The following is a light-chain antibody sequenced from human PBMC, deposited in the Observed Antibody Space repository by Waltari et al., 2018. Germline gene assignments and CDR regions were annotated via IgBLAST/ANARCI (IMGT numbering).Light chain of an antibody. CDR3: QQFDAYPLT. V-gene: IGKV1-9*01. J-gene: IGKJ4*01. Sequence: IQVTQSPSSLSASVGDRVIITCRARQGITNYLTWFQQKPGKAPKLLIYSVSTLHSGVPSRFSGSGSGTDFTLTISSLQPEDFATYYCQQFDAYPLTFGGGTKVEIK. CDR2: SVS. CDR1: QGITNY.